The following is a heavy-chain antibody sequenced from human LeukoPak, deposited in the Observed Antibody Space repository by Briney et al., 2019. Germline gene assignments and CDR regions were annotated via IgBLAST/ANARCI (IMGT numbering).Heavy chain of an antibody. CDR3: ARRRGDSSNFDY. D-gene: IGHD6-13*01. V-gene: IGHV4-39*01. CDR1: GGSISSSSYY. J-gene: IGHJ4*02. Sequence: SETLSLTCTVSGGSISSSSYYWVWIRQPPGKGLEWIGNIFNSGGTYYNPSLKSRVTISLDTSKNQFSLKVSSVTAADTAVYYCARRRGDSSNFDYWGQGTRVTVSS. CDR2: IFNSGGT.